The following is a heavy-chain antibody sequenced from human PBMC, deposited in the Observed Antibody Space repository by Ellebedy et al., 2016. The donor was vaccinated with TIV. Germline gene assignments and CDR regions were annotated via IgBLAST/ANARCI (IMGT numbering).Heavy chain of an antibody. CDR2: IYQDGSEQ. Sequence: PGGSLRLSCGASGFNFRSYWMSWVRQAPGKGLEWVANIYQDGSEQYYVDSVKGRFTISRDNARNSVYLQMNSLRAEDTAVYYCARRGSYGDYSVRVNSWFDLWGQGTLVTVSS. CDR3: ARRGSYGDYSVRVNSWFDL. D-gene: IGHD4-17*01. CDR1: GFNFRSYW. J-gene: IGHJ5*02. V-gene: IGHV3-7*01.